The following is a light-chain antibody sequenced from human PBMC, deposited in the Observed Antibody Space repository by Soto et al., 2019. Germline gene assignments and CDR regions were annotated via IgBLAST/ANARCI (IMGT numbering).Light chain of an antibody. CDR2: DVR. V-gene: IGLV2-14*03. J-gene: IGLJ1*01. Sequence: QSALTQPASVSGSPGQSITISCTGTSSDFGYYNYVSWYQQHPGKAPKPMIYDVRNRPSGVSNRFSGSKSGNTASLTISGLQAEDEADYYCSSYTSSSTYVFGTGTKLTVL. CDR3: SSYTSSSTYV. CDR1: SSDFGYYNY.